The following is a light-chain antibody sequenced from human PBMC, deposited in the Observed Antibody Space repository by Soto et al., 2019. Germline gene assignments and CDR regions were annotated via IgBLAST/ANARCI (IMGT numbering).Light chain of an antibody. CDR3: CSFARGPPVM. CDR2: EVS. CDR1: SSEVATYNL. J-gene: IGLJ3*02. V-gene: IGLV2-23*02. Sequence: QSVLTQPASVFASPGQSITIACTGTSSEVATYNLVSWYQQHPGKAPKLLIYEVSKRPSGVSNRFSGSKSGNTASLTISGLQAEDDSDYSCCSFARGPPVMFAGGTKLTVL.